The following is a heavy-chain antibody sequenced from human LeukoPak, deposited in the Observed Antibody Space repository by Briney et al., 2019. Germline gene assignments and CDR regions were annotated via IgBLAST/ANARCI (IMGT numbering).Heavy chain of an antibody. CDR1: GGSISSSSYY. V-gene: IGHV4-39*01. Sequence: PSETLSLTCTVSGGSISSSSYYWGWIRQPPGKGLEGIGSIYYSGSTYYNPSLKSRFTISVDTSKNPFSLKLSSVTAADTAVYYCARQSQSRSGYYPGAFDIWGQGTMVTVSS. J-gene: IGHJ3*02. D-gene: IGHD3-22*01. CDR3: ARQSQSRSGYYPGAFDI. CDR2: IYYSGST.